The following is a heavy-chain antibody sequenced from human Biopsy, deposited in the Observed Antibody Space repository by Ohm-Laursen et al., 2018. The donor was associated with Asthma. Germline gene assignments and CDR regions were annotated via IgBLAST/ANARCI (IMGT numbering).Heavy chain of an antibody. CDR2: INHSGST. D-gene: IGHD1-14*01. J-gene: IGHJ6*02. CDR3: VRGPEMDV. CDR1: GGSFSGYY. Sequence: GTLSLTCAVYGGSFSGYYWSWVRQPPGKGLEWIGEINHSGSTNYNPSLKSRVTISVDTSKNQFPLRLASVTVADTAVYYYVRGPEMDVWGQGTTVTVS. V-gene: IGHV4-34*01.